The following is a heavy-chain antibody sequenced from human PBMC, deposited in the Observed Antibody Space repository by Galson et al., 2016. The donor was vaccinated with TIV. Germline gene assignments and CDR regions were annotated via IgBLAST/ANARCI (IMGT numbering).Heavy chain of an antibody. J-gene: IGHJ4*02. CDR2: ISHDGSKT. CDR1: GFTFSRFA. D-gene: IGHD3-22*01. V-gene: IGHV3-30*07. Sequence: SLRLSCAPSGFTFSRFAMHWVRQAPGKGLEWVAVISHDGSKTYYGDSVRGRFPISRDNSGTTLFLQMNRLRVEDTAVYYCVRDSTYSSSYLDFWGQGTLVTVSS. CDR3: VRDSTYSSSYLDF.